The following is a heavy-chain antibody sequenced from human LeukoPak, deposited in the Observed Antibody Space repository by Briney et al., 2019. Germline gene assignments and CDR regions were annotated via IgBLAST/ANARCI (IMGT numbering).Heavy chain of an antibody. D-gene: IGHD7-27*01. V-gene: IGHV4-34*01. CDR3: ARGQLGMWKGIDY. Sequence: SETLSLTCAVYGGSFSGYYWSWIRQPPGKGLEWIGEINHSGSTNYNPSLKSRVTISVDTSKNQFSLKLSSVTAADTAVYYCARGQLGMWKGIDYWGQGTLVTVSS. J-gene: IGHJ4*02. CDR2: INHSGST. CDR1: GGSFSGYY.